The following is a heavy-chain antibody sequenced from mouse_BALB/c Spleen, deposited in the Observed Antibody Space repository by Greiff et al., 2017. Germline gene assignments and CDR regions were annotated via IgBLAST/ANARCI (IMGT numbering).Heavy chain of an antibody. CDR2: INPSNGRT. CDR1: GYTFTSYW. D-gene: IGHD2-10*01. V-gene: IGHV1S81*02. J-gene: IGHJ3*01. CDR3: ARGETYYEAWFAY. Sequence: QVQLQQPGAELVKPGASVKLSCKASGYTFTSYWMHWAKQRPGQGLEWIGEINPSNGRTNYNEKFKSKATLTVDKSSSTAYMQLSSLTSEDSAVYYCARGETYYEAWFAYWGQGTLVTVSA.